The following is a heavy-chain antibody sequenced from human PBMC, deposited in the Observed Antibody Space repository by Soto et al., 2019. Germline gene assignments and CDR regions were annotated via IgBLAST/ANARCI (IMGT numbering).Heavy chain of an antibody. J-gene: IGHJ4*02. CDR3: TRVDFYGSGATDY. CDR2: SKNKANNDTT. CDR1: GFIFSDYY. D-gene: IGHD3-10*01. V-gene: IGHV3-72*01. Sequence: GGSLRLSCAASGFIFSDYYIDWVRQAPGKGLEWGGRSKNKANNDTTEYAASVKGRFNISRDESKNSLYLQMNSLKTEDTAVYYCTRVDFYGSGATDYWGPGILVNVSS.